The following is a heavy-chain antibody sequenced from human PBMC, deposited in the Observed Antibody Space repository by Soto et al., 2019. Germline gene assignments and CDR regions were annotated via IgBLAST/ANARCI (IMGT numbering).Heavy chain of an antibody. CDR3: ARRARPDFYYMDV. D-gene: IGHD6-6*01. Sequence: EVQLAESGGGLAQPGGALRLSCAASGFTLSGYAMDWVRQAPGKGLEYVSGSSSNGVGTYYANSVQGRLTISRDNSKNTVYLQMGSLRPEDMAVYYCARRARPDFYYMDVWGKGTTVTVSS. J-gene: IGHJ6*03. CDR1: GFTLSGYA. CDR2: SSSNGVGT. V-gene: IGHV3-64*01.